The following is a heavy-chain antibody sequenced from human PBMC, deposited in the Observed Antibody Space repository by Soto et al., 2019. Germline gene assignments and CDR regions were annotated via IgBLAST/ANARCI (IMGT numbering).Heavy chain of an antibody. CDR3: AREYYYDSSAGFDY. Sequence: SETLSLTCTVSGGSISSYYWSWIRQPPGKGLEWIGYIYYSGSTNYNPSLKSRVTISVDTSKNQFSLKLSSVTAADTAVYYCAREYYYDSSAGFDYWGQGTLVTVSS. V-gene: IGHV4-59*01. D-gene: IGHD3-22*01. J-gene: IGHJ4*02. CDR1: GGSISSYY. CDR2: IYYSGST.